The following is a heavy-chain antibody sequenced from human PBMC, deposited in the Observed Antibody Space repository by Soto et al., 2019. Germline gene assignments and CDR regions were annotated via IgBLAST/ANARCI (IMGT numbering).Heavy chain of an antibody. V-gene: IGHV3-33*03. CDR3: VSSHDMPI. CDR2: IWADGSQR. J-gene: IGHJ3*02. Sequence: QVRLVESGGDVVQPGWSLRLSCVVSGLDFSTFGMHWVRQAPGKGLEWVAVIWADGSQRYYVDSVKGRFTVSRDNPKSTLYLQMTSLRVEDTSKYFCVSSHDMPIWGQGTLVTVSS. CDR1: GLDFSTFG. D-gene: IGHD1-1*01.